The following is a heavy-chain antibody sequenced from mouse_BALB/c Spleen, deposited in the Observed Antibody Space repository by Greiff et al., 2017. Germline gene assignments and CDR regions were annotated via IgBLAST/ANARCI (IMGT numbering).Heavy chain of an antibody. Sequence: EVKVEESGGGLVKPGGSLKLSCAASGFTFSDYYMYWVRQTPEKRLEWVATISDGGSYTYYPDSVKGRFTISRDNAKNNLYLQMSSLKSEDTAMYYCARDLQGYFDYWGQGTTLTVSS. V-gene: IGHV5-4*02. CDR2: ISDGGSYT. CDR3: ARDLQGYFDY. CDR1: GFTFSDYY. J-gene: IGHJ2*01.